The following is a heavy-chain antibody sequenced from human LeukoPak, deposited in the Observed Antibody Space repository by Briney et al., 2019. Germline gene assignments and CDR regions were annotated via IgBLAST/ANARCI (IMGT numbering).Heavy chain of an antibody. CDR1: EGTFSSHA. Sequence: GASVKVSCKASEGTFSSHAISWVRQAPGQGLEWMGRIIPMFGTANYAQKFQGRVTISTDESTSTAYMEVSSLRSEDTAVYYCASSMTDHYDSSGISFDYWGQGTLVTVSS. J-gene: IGHJ4*02. V-gene: IGHV1-69*05. CDR3: ASSMTDHYDSSGISFDY. CDR2: IIPMFGTA. D-gene: IGHD3-22*01.